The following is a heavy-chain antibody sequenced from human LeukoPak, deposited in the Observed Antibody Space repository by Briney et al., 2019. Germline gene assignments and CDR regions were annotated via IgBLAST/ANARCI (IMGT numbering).Heavy chain of an antibody. D-gene: IGHD2-2*01. CDR2: ISAYNVNT. CDR1: GYTLTSYG. Sequence: GASVKVSCKASGYTLTSYGISWVRQAPGQALEWMGWISAYNVNTNYAQKLQGRVTMATDTSTSTAYMELRSLRSDDTAVYSCARGASTYCSSTSCPSWFDPWGQGTLVTASS. V-gene: IGHV1-18*01. CDR3: ARGASTYCSSTSCPSWFDP. J-gene: IGHJ5*02.